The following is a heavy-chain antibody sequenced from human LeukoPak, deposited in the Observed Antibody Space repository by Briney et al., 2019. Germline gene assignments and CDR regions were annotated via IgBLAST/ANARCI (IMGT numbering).Heavy chain of an antibody. J-gene: IGHJ4*02. Sequence: SQTLSLTCAISGDSVSSNSATWTWIRQSPSRGLEWLGRTFYSSKWYSDYALSVKSRITIKPDTSKNQFSLQLNSVTPEDTAVYYCARGNRYYYDSSGYFPTTKFDYWGQGTLVTVSS. CDR2: TFYSSKWYS. CDR3: ARGNRYYYDSSGYFPTTKFDY. CDR1: GDSVSSNSAT. D-gene: IGHD3-22*01. V-gene: IGHV6-1*01.